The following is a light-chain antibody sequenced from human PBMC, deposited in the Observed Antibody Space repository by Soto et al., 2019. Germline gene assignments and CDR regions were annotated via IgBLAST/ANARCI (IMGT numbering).Light chain of an antibody. J-gene: IGLJ3*02. CDR1: SSNIGNNY. CDR3: AAWDSRLNWV. CDR2: DNN. V-gene: IGLV1-51*01. Sequence: QSVLTQPPSVSAAPGQKVTISCSGSSSNIGNNYVSWYQHLPGTAPKLLIYDNNERPSGIPDRFSGSKSGTSATLGITGLQTGDEADYYCAAWDSRLNWVFGGGTKLTVL.